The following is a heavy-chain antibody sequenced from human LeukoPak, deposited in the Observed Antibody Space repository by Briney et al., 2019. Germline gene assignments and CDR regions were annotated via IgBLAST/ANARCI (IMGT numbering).Heavy chain of an antibody. CDR3: ARAIHGQYSGYYPTTQKYYFDS. Sequence: GASVKVSCKASGGTFSSYAISWVRQAPGQGLEWMGGIIPIFGTAHYAQKFQGRVTITADESTSTAYMQLSSLRSEDTAVYYCARAIHGQYSGYYPTTQKYYFDSWGQGTLVTVSS. V-gene: IGHV1-69*13. J-gene: IGHJ4*02. CDR2: IIPIFGTA. CDR1: GGTFSSYA. D-gene: IGHD3-22*01.